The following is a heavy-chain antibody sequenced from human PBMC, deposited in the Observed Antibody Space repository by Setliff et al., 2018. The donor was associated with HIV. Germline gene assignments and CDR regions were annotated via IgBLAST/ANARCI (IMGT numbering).Heavy chain of an antibody. CDR1: GGSISTSTYY. CDR2: FYYSGST. V-gene: IGHV4-39*02. D-gene: IGHD4-4*01. J-gene: IGHJ5*02. Sequence: SETLSLTCTVSGGSISTSTYYWGWIRQPPGKGLEYIGSFYYSGSTYYNPSLKSRVTISVDTSKNQISLKLSSVTAADTAVYYCARDLTSNSNCFEPWGQGTQVTVSS. CDR3: ARDLTSNSNCFEP.